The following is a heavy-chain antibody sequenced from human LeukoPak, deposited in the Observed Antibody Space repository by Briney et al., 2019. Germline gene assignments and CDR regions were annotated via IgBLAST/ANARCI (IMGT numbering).Heavy chain of an antibody. Sequence: GGSLRLSCAASGFTFSSYATHWVRQAPGKGLEWVAVISYDGSNKYYADSVKGRFTISRDNSKNTLYLQMNSLRAEDTAVYYCARDFGYYYGSGSYYLYWGQGTLVTVSS. J-gene: IGHJ4*02. CDR2: ISYDGSNK. CDR1: GFTFSSYA. CDR3: ARDFGYYYGSGSYYLY. D-gene: IGHD3-10*01. V-gene: IGHV3-30*04.